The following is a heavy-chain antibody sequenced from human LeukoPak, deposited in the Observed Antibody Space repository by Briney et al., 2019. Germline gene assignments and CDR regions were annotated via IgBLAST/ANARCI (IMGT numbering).Heavy chain of an antibody. J-gene: IGHJ4*02. V-gene: IGHV3-66*01. CDR2: IYSGGST. CDR1: GFTVSSNY. Sequence: GGSLRLSCAASGFTVSSNYMSWVRQAPGKGLEWVSVIYSGGSTYYADSVKGRFTISRDNSKNTLYLQMNSLRAEDTAVYYCARAGVCSSTSCYTDYWGQGTLVTASS. CDR3: ARAGVCSSTSCYTDY. D-gene: IGHD2-2*01.